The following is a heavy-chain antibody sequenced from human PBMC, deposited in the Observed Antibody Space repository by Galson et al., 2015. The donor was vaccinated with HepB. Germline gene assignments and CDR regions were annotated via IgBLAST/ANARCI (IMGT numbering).Heavy chain of an antibody. V-gene: IGHV6-1*01. D-gene: IGHD4-17*01. Sequence: CAIPGDSVTSNSAVWNWIRQSPSRCLEWLGRTYFRAKWHTDYEISVKSRININADISQNQFSLQLSSVTSDDTAVYYCAYGSDVWGQGTTVIVSS. CDR2: TYFRAKWHT. CDR1: GDSVTSNSAV. CDR3: AYGSDV. J-gene: IGHJ6*02.